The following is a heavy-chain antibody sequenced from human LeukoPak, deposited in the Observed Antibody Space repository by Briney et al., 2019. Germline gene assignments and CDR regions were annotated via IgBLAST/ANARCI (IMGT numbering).Heavy chain of an antibody. CDR3: AKVYGTNGYYQLPIDF. CDR1: GFTFSSNA. V-gene: IGHV3-23*01. J-gene: IGHJ4*02. D-gene: IGHD3-22*01. Sequence: GGSLRLSCAASGFTFSSNAMTWVRQAPGKGLECVSAITAGGDTPYYADSVRGRFTISRDNSRNTLYLQLNNLRAEDTAIYYCAKVYGTNGYYQLPIDFWGQGTLVTVSS. CDR2: ITAGGDTP.